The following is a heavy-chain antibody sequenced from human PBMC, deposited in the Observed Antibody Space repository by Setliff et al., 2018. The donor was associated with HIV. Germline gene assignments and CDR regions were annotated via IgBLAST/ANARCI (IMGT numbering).Heavy chain of an antibody. J-gene: IGHJ2*01. D-gene: IGHD2-21*02. CDR3: ARHDGTYCGGDCYLLGYFDL. CDR2: INHSGSI. V-gene: IGHV4-34*01. CDR1: NGSFSGYY. Sequence: PSETLSITCAVYNGSFSGYYWTWIRQPPGKGLEWIGEINHSGSIYYNPSLKSRVTISVDTSKNQFSLKLSSVTAADTAVYYCARHDGTYCGGDCYLLGYFDLWGRGTLVTVSS.